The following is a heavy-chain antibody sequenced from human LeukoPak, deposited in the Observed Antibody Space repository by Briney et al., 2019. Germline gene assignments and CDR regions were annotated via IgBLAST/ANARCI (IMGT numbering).Heavy chain of an antibody. CDR2: INPNSGGT. J-gene: IGHJ3*02. CDR1: GYTFTGYY. CDR3: ARGDSSSSDAFDI. V-gene: IGHV1-2*02. Sequence: ASVKVSCKASGYTFTGYYMHWVRQAPGQGLEWMGWINPNSGGTNYAQKFQGRVTTTRDTSISTAYMELSRLRSDDTAVYYCARGDSSSSDAFDIWGQGTMVTVSS. D-gene: IGHD6-6*01.